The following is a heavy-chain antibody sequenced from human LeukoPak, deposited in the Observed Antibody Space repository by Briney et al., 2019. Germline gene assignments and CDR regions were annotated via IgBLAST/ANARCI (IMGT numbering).Heavy chain of an antibody. J-gene: IGHJ4*02. CDR1: RLTLSNYW. CDR2: IKKDGSEI. Sequence: PVGSLRLSCAASRLTLSNYWMDWVRQALGKGLEWVATIKKDGSEIYYLDSVKGRFTISRDNAKNSLYLQMNILRAEDTAVYYCVNLWEEGVWGLGTLVTVSS. V-gene: IGHV3-7*03. CDR3: VNLWEEGV. D-gene: IGHD1-26*01.